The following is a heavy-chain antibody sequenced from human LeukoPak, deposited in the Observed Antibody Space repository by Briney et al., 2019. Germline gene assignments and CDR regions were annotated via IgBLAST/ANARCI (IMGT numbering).Heavy chain of an antibody. CDR2: IYYSGST. Sequence: SETLSLTCTVSGGSISSYYWSWIRQPPGKGLEWIGYIYYSGSTNYNPSLKSRVTISIDTSKNQFSLKLSSVTAADTAVYYCASLEMNCSGGSCYAYYFDYWGQGTLVTVSS. J-gene: IGHJ4*02. V-gene: IGHV4-59*01. CDR1: GGSISSYY. D-gene: IGHD2-15*01. CDR3: ASLEMNCSGGSCYAYYFDY.